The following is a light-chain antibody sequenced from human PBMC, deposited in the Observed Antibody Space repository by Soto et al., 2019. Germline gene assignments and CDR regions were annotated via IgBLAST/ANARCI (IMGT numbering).Light chain of an antibody. CDR3: QQYGSSPPYT. CDR2: GAS. CDR1: QSVSSSS. V-gene: IGKV3-20*01. J-gene: IGKJ2*01. Sequence: EIVLTQSPGTLSLSPGERATLSCRASQSVSSSSLSWYHQKPAQAPRLLIYGASSRATGIPDRFSGSGSGTDFTLTISRLEPEDFAFYYCQQYGSSPPYTFGQGTKLEIK.